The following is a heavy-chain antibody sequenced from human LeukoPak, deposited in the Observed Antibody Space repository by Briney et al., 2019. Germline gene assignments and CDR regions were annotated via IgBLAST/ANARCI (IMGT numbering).Heavy chain of an antibody. V-gene: IGHV3-11*01. J-gene: IGHJ6*03. CDR2: ISSSGSTI. CDR1: GFTFSDYY. CDR3: ARDRAYYYMDV. Sequence: GGSLRLSCAASGFTFSDYYMSWIRQAPGKGLEWVSYISSSGSTIYYADSVKGRFTISRDNAKNSLYLQMNSLRAEDAAVYYCARDRAYYYMDVWGKGTTVTISS.